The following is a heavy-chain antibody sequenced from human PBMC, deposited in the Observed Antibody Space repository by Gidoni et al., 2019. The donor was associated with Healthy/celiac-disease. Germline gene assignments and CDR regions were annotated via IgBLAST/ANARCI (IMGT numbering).Heavy chain of an antibody. Sequence: TFSSYAMSWVRQAPGKGLEWVSAISGSGGSTYYADSVKGRFTISRDNSKNTLYLQMNSLRAEDTAVYYCAKRGFRIAACAEDYWGQGTLVTVSS. D-gene: IGHD6-13*01. CDR2: ISGSGGST. J-gene: IGHJ4*02. V-gene: IGHV3-23*01. CDR3: AKRGFRIAACAEDY. CDR1: TFSSYA.